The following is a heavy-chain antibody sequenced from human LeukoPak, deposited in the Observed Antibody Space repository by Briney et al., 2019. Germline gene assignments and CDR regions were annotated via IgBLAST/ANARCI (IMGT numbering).Heavy chain of an antibody. V-gene: IGHV1-46*01. CDR1: AYSFTSYY. D-gene: IGHD5-18*01. J-gene: IGHJ4*02. CDR2: INPSGGST. CDR3: AVDTAMAPFDY. Sequence: EASVKVSCKASAYSFTSYYMHWVRQAPGQGLEWMGIINPSGGSTSYAQKFQGRVTMTRDTSTSTVYMELSSLRSEDTAVYYCAVDTAMAPFDYWGQGTLVTVSS.